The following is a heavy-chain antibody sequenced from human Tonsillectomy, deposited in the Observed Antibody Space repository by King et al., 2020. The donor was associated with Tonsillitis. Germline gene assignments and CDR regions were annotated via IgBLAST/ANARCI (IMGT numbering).Heavy chain of an antibody. V-gene: IGHV1-2*02. Sequence: QLVQSGPEVKKPGASVKVSCKASGYTFTGYYMHWVRQAPGQGLEWMGWINPNSGGTNYAQKFQGRVTMTRDTSIGTAYMDLSRLRSDDTAGNYCARSLVGIDYWGQGTLVTVSS. J-gene: IGHJ4*02. CDR3: ARSLVGIDY. CDR2: INPNSGGT. CDR1: GYTFTGYY. D-gene: IGHD3-9*01.